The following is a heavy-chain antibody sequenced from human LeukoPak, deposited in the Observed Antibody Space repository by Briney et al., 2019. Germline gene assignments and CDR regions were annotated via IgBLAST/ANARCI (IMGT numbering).Heavy chain of an antibody. CDR3: ATTSSHLGDMDV. CDR1: GYTLTELS. J-gene: IGHJ6*02. Sequence: ASVKVSCKVSGYTLTELSMHWVRQAPGKGLEWMGGFDPEDGETIYAQKFQGRVTMTEDTSTDTAYMELSSLRSEDTAVYYCATTSSHLGDMDVWGQGTTVTVSS. V-gene: IGHV1-24*01. CDR2: FDPEDGET.